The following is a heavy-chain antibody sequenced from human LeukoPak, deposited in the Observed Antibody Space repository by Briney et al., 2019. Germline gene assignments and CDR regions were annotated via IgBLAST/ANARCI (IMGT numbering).Heavy chain of an antibody. Sequence: GGSLRLSCAASGFTFSSYWMHRVRQAPGKGLVWVSRINSDGSSTSYADSVKGRFTISRDNAKNTLYLQMNSLRAEDTAVYYCAKCFWSGYYYYMDVWGKGTTVTVSS. D-gene: IGHD3-3*01. CDR2: INSDGSST. CDR3: AKCFWSGYYYYMDV. V-gene: IGHV3-74*01. CDR1: GFTFSSYW. J-gene: IGHJ6*03.